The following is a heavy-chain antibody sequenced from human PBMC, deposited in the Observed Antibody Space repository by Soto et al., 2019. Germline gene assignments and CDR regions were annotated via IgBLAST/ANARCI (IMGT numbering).Heavy chain of an antibody. CDR1: GGSISSYY. J-gene: IGHJ6*02. Sequence: LSLTCTVSGGSISSYYWSWIRQPPGKGLDWIGYIYYSGSTNYNPSLKSRVTISVDTSKNQFSLKLSSVTAADTAVYYCARVGTNYDILTGYYPDGMYVWGQGTTVTVSS. CDR3: ARVGTNYDILTGYYPDGMYV. CDR2: IYYSGST. V-gene: IGHV4-59*01. D-gene: IGHD3-9*01.